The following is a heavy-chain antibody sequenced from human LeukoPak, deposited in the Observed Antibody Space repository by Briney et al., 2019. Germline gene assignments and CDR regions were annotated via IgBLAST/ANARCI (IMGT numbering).Heavy chain of an antibody. CDR3: ARRRSDYYYYYYMDV. Sequence: ASVKVSCKASGYTFTSYDINWVRQATGQGLEWMGWMNPNSGNTGYAQKFQGRVTMTRNTSISTAYMELSSLRSEDTAVYYCARRRSDYYYYYYMDVWGKGTTVTASS. J-gene: IGHJ6*03. V-gene: IGHV1-8*01. CDR1: GYTFTSYD. CDR2: MNPNSGNT. D-gene: IGHD3-10*01.